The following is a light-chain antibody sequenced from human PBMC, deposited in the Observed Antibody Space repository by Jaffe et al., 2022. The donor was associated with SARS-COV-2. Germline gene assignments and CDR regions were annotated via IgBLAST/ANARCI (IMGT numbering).Light chain of an antibody. Sequence: DIQLTQSPSFLSASVGDRVTITCRASQGISTYLAWFQQHPGKAPKLLIYTASTFQGGVPSRFSGSGSGTEFTLTISSLQPEDFATYYCQQLKSYPRTFGQGTKVEIK. CDR1: QGISTY. CDR3: QQLKSYPRT. V-gene: IGKV1-9*01. CDR2: TAS. J-gene: IGKJ1*01.